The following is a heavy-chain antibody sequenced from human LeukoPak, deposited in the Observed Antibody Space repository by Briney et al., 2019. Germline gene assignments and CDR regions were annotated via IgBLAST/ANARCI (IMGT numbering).Heavy chain of an antibody. D-gene: IGHD6-19*01. CDR3: AKGYSSGWYDAFDI. Sequence: QPGGSLRLSCAASGLTFSTYAMSWVRQAPGKGLEWVSTITGSGGSTCDADSVKGRFTISRDNSKNTLFLQMSSLRAEDTAVYYCAKGYSSGWYDAFDIWGQGTMVTVSS. V-gene: IGHV3-23*01. CDR2: ITGSGGST. CDR1: GLTFSTYA. J-gene: IGHJ3*02.